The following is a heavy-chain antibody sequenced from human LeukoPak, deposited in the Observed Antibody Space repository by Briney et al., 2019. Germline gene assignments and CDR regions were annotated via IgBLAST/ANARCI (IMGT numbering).Heavy chain of an antibody. D-gene: IGHD6-13*01. CDR3: ARDPGIAAAGIVGYFDY. Sequence: GGSLRLSCAASGFTFNNYWMSWVRQAPGKGLEWVANIKQDGSEIHYVDSVKGRFTISRDNAKNSLFLQMNSLRAEDTAVYYCARDPGIAAAGIVGYFDYWGQGILVTVSS. CDR2: IKQDGSEI. V-gene: IGHV3-7*01. J-gene: IGHJ4*02. CDR1: GFTFNNYW.